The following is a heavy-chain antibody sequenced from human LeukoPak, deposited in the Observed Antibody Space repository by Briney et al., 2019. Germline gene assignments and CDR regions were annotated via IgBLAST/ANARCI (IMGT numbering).Heavy chain of an antibody. CDR2: IYYRGST. CDR1: GGSISSSSYY. D-gene: IGHD6-19*01. J-gene: IGHJ4*02. V-gene: IGHV4-39*07. Sequence: SETLSLTCTVSGGSISSSSYYWAWIRQPPGKGLEWIGGIYYRGSTYYNPSLKSRVTISVDTSKNQFSLKLSSVTAADTAVYYCARESVAGNFDYWGQGTLVTVSS. CDR3: ARESVAGNFDY.